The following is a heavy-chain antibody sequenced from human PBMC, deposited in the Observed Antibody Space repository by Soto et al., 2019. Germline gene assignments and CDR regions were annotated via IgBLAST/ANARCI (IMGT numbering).Heavy chain of an antibody. J-gene: IGHJ4*02. V-gene: IGHV4-30-2*01. CDR1: GGSISSGGYS. CDR3: ARAGDSSGPVALGY. D-gene: IGHD3-22*01. CDR2: IYLSGST. Sequence: SETLSLTCAVSGGSISSGGYSWSWIRQPPGKGLEWIGYIYLSGSTYYNPSLKSRVTISVDSSKNQFSLKLSSVTAADTAVYYCARAGDSSGPVALGYWGQGTLVTVSS.